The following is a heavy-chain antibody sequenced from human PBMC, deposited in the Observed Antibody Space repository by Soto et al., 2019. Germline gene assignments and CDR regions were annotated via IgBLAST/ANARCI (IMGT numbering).Heavy chain of an antibody. CDR2: IYWNDDK. V-gene: IGHV2-5*01. Sequence: SGPTLVKPTQTLTLTCTFSGFSLSASGAGVGWIRQPPGKALEWLAVIYWNDDKRYSPSLKSRLTLTKDTSENQVVLTMTNMDPVDTATYYCARTTYGSFDYWGLGTLVTVSS. CDR1: GFSLSASGAG. CDR3: ARTTYGSFDY. J-gene: IGHJ4*02. D-gene: IGHD1-26*01.